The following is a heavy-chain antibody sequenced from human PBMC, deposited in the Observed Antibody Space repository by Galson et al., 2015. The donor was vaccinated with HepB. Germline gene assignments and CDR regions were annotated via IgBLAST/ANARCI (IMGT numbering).Heavy chain of an antibody. J-gene: IGHJ4*02. D-gene: IGHD2-2*01. V-gene: IGHV1-24*01. CDR1: GYTLTELS. CDR3: TSLRHSTNWEYYFDY. CDR2: FNPEDAER. Sequence: SVKVSCKVSGYTLTELSIHWVRQAPGRGLEWMGGFNPEDAERIYAQKFQGRITMTEDTSTDTAYMELSSLGSQDTAVYYCTSLRHSTNWEYYFDYWGQGTLVTVSS.